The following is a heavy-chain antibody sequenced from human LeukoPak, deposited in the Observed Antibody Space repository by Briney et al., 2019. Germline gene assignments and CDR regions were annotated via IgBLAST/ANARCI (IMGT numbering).Heavy chain of an antibody. CDR3: ARRWGGWSNDAFDI. J-gene: IGHJ3*02. CDR2: IYHSGST. D-gene: IGHD6-19*01. Sequence: SQTLSLTCTVSGGSISSGGYYWSWIRQPPGKGLEWIGYIYHSGSTYYNPSLKSRVTISVDTSKNQFSLKLSSVTAADTAVYYCARRWGGWSNDAFDIWGQGTMVTVSS. V-gene: IGHV4-30-2*01. CDR1: GGSISSGGYY.